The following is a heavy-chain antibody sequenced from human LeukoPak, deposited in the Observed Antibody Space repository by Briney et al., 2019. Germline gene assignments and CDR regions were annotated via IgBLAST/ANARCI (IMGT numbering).Heavy chain of an antibody. D-gene: IGHD3-22*01. J-gene: IGHJ4*02. Sequence: SETLSLTCAVYGGSFSGYYWSWIRQPPGKGLEWIGEINHSGSTNYNPSLKSRVTIPVDTSKNQFSLKLSSVTAADTAVFSCARGRDDSSSYYAPFDYWGQGTLVTVSS. CDR3: ARGRDDSSSYYAPFDY. CDR2: INHSGST. CDR1: GGSFSGYY. V-gene: IGHV4-34*01.